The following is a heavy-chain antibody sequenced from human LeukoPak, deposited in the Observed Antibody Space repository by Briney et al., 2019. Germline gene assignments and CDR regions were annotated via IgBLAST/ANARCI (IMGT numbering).Heavy chain of an antibody. Sequence: PGGSLRLSCAASGFTFSNAWMSWVRQAPGKGLEWVGRIKSKTDGGTTDYAAPVKGRFTISRDDSKNTLYLQMNSLKTEDTAVYYCTTDQIGFEGYMDVWGKGTTVTVSS. CDR3: TTDQIGFEGYMDV. V-gene: IGHV3-15*01. J-gene: IGHJ6*03. D-gene: IGHD3-9*01. CDR1: GFTFSNAW. CDR2: IKSKTDGGTT.